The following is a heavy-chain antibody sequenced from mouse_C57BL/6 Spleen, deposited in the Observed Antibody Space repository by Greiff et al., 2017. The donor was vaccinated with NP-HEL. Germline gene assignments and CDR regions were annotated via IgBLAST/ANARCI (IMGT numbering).Heavy chain of an antibody. CDR1: GFTFSDYG. D-gene: IGHD1-1*01. J-gene: IGHJ3*01. V-gene: IGHV5-17*01. Sequence: EVNVVESGGGLVKPGGSLKLSCAASGFTFSDYGMHWVRQAPEKGLEWVAYISSGSSTIYYADTVKGRFTLSRDNAKNTLFLQMTSLRSEDTAMYYCARPSYYGSSFFAYWGQGTLVTVSA. CDR2: ISSGSSTI. CDR3: ARPSYYGSSFFAY.